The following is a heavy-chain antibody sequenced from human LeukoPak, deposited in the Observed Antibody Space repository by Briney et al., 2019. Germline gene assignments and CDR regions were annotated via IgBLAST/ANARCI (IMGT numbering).Heavy chain of an antibody. CDR3: ARDPGGYCSITSCGNY. CDR2: INHSGST. CDR1: GGSFSGYY. Sequence: SETLSLTCAVYGGSFSGYYWSWIRQPPGKGLEWIGEINHSGSTNYNPSLKSRVTISVDTSKNQFSLKLSSVTAADTAVYYCARDPGGYCSITSCGNYWGQGTLVTVSS. D-gene: IGHD2-2*01. V-gene: IGHV4-34*01. J-gene: IGHJ4*02.